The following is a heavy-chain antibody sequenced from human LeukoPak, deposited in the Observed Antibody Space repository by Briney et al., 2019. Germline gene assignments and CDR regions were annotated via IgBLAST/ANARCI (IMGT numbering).Heavy chain of an antibody. J-gene: IGHJ5*02. CDR3: ARVILDGYDSRLDWFDP. CDR2: LYIDGTT. CDR1: GLTVSSNY. Sequence: GGSLRLSCAASGLTVSSNYMSWVRQAPGKGLEWVSFLYIDGTTYYADSVKGRFTISRDNSKNTLYLQMTSLRAEDTALYYCARVILDGYDSRLDWFDPWGQGTLVTASS. V-gene: IGHV3-53*01. D-gene: IGHD3-22*01.